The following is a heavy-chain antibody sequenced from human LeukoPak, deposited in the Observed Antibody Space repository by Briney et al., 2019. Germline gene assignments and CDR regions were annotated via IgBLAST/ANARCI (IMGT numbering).Heavy chain of an antibody. D-gene: IGHD4-11*01. J-gene: IGHJ4*02. CDR3: ARDPDYSKSFDY. V-gene: IGHV3-7*01. CDR1: GFTFSIYW. CDR2: IKQDGNEK. Sequence: PGGSLRLSCAASGFTFSIYWMSWVRQAPGKGLEWVANIKQDGNEKYYVDSVKGRFTISRDNAKNSLYLQMNSLRAEDTAVYYCARDPDYSKSFDYWGQGTLVTVSS.